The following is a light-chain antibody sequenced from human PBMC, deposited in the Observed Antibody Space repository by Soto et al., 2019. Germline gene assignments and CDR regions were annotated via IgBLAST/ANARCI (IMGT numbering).Light chain of an antibody. V-gene: IGKV1-6*01. CDR1: QPISSW. Sequence: AIEMPQSHPNLSASVGERVTITCRASQPISSWLAWYHRRPGKAPTLLIYAASNLQSGVPSRFRGSRSGTEFTLTVSSLQPEDFATYYCLQDHDDSWRSGHGTKVDI. CDR3: LQDHDDSWR. CDR2: AAS. J-gene: IGKJ1*01.